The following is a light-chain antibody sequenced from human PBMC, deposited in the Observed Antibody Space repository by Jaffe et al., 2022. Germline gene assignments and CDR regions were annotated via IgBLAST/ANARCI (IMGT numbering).Light chain of an antibody. Sequence: DIQMTQSPSSLSASVGDRVTITCQASQDISNYLNWYQQKPGKAPKLLIYDASNLESGVPSRFSGGGSGTDFTFTISSLQPEDTATYYCQQYDNLPLFTFGPGTKVDIK. V-gene: IGKV1-33*01. CDR3: QQYDNLPLFT. J-gene: IGKJ3*01. CDR1: QDISNY. CDR2: DAS.